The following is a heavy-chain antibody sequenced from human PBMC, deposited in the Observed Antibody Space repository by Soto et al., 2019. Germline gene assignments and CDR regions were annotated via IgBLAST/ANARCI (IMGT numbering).Heavy chain of an antibody. D-gene: IGHD6-13*01. CDR2: IYYSGST. J-gene: IGHJ6*02. Sequence: PSETLSLTCTVSGGSISSSSYYWGWIRRPPGKGLEWIGSIYYSGSTYYNPSLKSRVTISVDTSKNQFSLKLSSVTAADTAVYYCARYSSSLAYYYYGMDVWGQGTTVTVFS. CDR3: ARYSSSLAYYYYGMDV. V-gene: IGHV4-39*01. CDR1: GGSISSSSYY.